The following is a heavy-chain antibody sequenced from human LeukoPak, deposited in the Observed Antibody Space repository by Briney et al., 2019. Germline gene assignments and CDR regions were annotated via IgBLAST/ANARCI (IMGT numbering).Heavy chain of an antibody. CDR2: ISGSGGST. CDR1: GFTFSSYA. D-gene: IGHD6-13*01. Sequence: GGSLRLSCAASGFTFSSYAMSWVRQAPGKGLEWVSAISGSGGSTYYADSVKGRFTISRDNSKNTLYLQMNSLRAEDAAVYYCAKRVRYSSSWYYFDYWGQGTLVTVSS. J-gene: IGHJ4*02. CDR3: AKRVRYSSSWYYFDY. V-gene: IGHV3-23*01.